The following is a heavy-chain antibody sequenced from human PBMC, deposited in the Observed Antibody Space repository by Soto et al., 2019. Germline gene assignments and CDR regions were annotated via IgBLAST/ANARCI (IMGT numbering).Heavy chain of an antibody. CDR1: GFAFSSHP. D-gene: IGHD6-6*01. CDR2: ISDGGDLT. V-gene: IGHV3-23*01. J-gene: IGHJ3*02. CDR3: ARRAFGSSRSFDI. Sequence: VQLLESGGDLVHPGGSLRLSCTGSGFAFSSHPMSWVRQAPERGLEWVSGISDGGDLTYNADSVRGRFTISRDNSKNTLFLQMTSLRVEDTAVYYCARRAFGSSRSFDIWGQGTMVTVSS.